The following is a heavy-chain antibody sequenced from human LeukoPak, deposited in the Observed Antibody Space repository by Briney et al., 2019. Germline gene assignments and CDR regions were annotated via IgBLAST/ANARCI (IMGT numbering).Heavy chain of an antibody. CDR3: AREVVVAATPLVDY. V-gene: IGHV3-21*01. D-gene: IGHD2-15*01. CDR1: GFTFSSCS. Sequence: GGSLRLSCAASGFTFSSCSMNWVRQAPGKGLEWVSSISSSSYIYYADSVKGRFTISRDNAKNSLYLQMNSLRAEDTAVYYCAREVVVAATPLVDYWGQGTLVTVSS. J-gene: IGHJ4*02. CDR2: ISSSSYI.